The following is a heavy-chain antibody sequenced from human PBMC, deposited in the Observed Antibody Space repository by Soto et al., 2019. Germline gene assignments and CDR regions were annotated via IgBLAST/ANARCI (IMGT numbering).Heavy chain of an antibody. CDR2: VNPIVSMS. D-gene: IGHD3-10*01. V-gene: IGHV1-69*02. J-gene: IGHJ4*02. Sequence: PSVKGSCKASGDTFSFYTSDWVRQAPGLGLEWMGRVNPIVSMSNYAQKFQGRVTITADKSTNTAYMQLSSLRSEDTAIYYCAASYGSGYRAFDYWGQGALVTVSS. CDR1: GDTFSFYT. CDR3: AASYGSGYRAFDY.